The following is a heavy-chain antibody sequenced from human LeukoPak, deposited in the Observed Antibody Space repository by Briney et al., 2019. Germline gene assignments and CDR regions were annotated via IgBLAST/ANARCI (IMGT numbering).Heavy chain of an antibody. J-gene: IGHJ4*02. CDR3: AREVMGPYDSSGYYFDG. V-gene: IGHV4-59*11. CDR1: GGSISSHY. D-gene: IGHD3-22*01. CDR2: IYYSGST. Sequence: SETLSLTCTVSGGSISSHYWSWIRQPPGKGLEWIGYIYYSGSTNYNPSLKSRVTISVDTSKNQFSLKLSSVTAADTAVYYCAREVMGPYDSSGYYFDGWGQGTLVTVSS.